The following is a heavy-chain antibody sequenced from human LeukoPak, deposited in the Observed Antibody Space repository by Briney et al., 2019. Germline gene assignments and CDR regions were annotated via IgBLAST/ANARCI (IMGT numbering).Heavy chain of an antibody. CDR2: VNADNSNT. CDR3: ARRNYYDSSGSIIDY. V-gene: IGHV1-3*03. D-gene: IGHD3-22*01. Sequence: ASVKVSCKASGFPFTSYAIHWVRQAPGQRLEWMGWVNADNSNTKYSQEFQGRVTITRDTSASTAYMDLNSLRSEDMAVYYCARRNYYDSSGSIIDYWGQGTLVTVSS. J-gene: IGHJ4*02. CDR1: GFPFTSYA.